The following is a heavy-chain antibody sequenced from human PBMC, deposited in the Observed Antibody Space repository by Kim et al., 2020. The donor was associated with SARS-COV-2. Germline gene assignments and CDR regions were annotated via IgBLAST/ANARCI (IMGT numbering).Heavy chain of an antibody. J-gene: IGHJ5*02. V-gene: IGHV3-23*01. D-gene: IGHD2-8*01. CDR3: AKMQYCAIPDGCGFDP. Sequence: DSVKDRFTISRDNSKNTLYRHISSLRAEDTAIYYCAKMQYCAIPDGCGFDPWGQGTLVTVSS.